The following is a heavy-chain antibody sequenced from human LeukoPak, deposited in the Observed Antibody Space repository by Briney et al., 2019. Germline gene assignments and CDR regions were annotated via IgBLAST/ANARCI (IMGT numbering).Heavy chain of an antibody. CDR2: IYTGGYT. CDR3: AKDLRRCSSTSCYGPH. J-gene: IGHJ4*02. CDR1: GFTVNTNY. Sequence: GGSLRLSCAASGFTVNTNYMSWVRQAPGKGLEWVSVIYTGGYTYYADSAKGRFTISRDNSKNTLYLQMNSLRAEDTAVYYCAKDLRRCSSTSCYGPHWGQGTLVTVSS. V-gene: IGHV3-53*01. D-gene: IGHD2-2*01.